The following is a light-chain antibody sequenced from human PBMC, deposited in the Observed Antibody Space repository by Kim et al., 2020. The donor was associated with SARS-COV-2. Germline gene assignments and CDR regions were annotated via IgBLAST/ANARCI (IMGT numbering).Light chain of an antibody. CDR1: DVHSDYF. CDR3: ETWDSNIQV. CDR2: VEGSGSY. J-gene: IGLJ3*02. Sequence: AVTLTCTLSDVHSDYFLAGQQQHPGKAPRFLMKVEGSGSYNQGGGVPDRFSGSRSGAARYLIISNLHSEDEADYYCETWDSNIQVFGGGTQLTVL. V-gene: IGLV4-60*03.